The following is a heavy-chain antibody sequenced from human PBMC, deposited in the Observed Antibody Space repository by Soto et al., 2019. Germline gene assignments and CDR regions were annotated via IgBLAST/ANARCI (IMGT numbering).Heavy chain of an antibody. CDR1: GFTFSSYA. V-gene: IGHV3-23*01. J-gene: IGHJ6*02. CDR2: ISGSGDST. Sequence: EVQLLESGGGLVQPGGYLRLSCAASGFTFSSYAMSWVSQAPGKGLEWVSVISGSGDSTYYADSVRGRFTISRGNSKNTLYLQMNSLRAEDTAVYYCAKDRDGAAGGPTKFCGMDVWGQGTTVTVSS. CDR3: AKDRDGAAGGPTKFCGMDV. D-gene: IGHD6-13*01.